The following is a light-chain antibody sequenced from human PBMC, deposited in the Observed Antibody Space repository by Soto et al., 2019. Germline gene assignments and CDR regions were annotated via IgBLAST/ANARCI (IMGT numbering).Light chain of an antibody. J-gene: IGKJ1*01. V-gene: IGKV1-5*01. CDR3: QQYNSYPWT. CDR1: HSISSW. Sequence: DIQMTQSPSTLSASVGDRVTITCRASHSISSWLAWYQQKPGKAPKLLISDASSLASGVPSRFSGSGSGTEFTLTISSLQPDDFATYYCQQYNSYPWTFGQGTKVDIK. CDR2: DAS.